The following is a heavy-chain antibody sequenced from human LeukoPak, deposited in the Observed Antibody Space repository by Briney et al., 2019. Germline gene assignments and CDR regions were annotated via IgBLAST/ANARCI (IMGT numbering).Heavy chain of an antibody. V-gene: IGHV4-59*08. D-gene: IGHD6-19*01. J-gene: IGHJ4*02. CDR2: IYHTGAT. CDR3: AKYGKSGWSIDN. CDR1: GGSIGGDY. Sequence: PSETLSLTCTVSGGSIGGDYWTWIRQPPGKGLQYIGYIYHTGATNYNPSLKSRVTMSVDTSKNQFSLKLNSVTVADTAVYFCAKYGKSGWSIDNWGQGTLVTVSS.